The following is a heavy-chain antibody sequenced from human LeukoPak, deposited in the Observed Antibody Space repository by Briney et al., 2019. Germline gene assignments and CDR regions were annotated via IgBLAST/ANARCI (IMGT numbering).Heavy chain of an antibody. Sequence: GGSLRLSCSASGFTFSDYSVNWVRQAPGKGLEWVSLISSNSAYIYYADSVKGRFTVSRDNAENSLFLQMNSLRAEDTAVYYCAVPPLSGTGSSRPLAGVDVWGQGTTVTVSS. V-gene: IGHV3-21*01. CDR2: ISSNSAYI. CDR1: GFTFSDYS. D-gene: IGHD3-10*01. CDR3: AVPPLSGTGSSRPLAGVDV. J-gene: IGHJ6*02.